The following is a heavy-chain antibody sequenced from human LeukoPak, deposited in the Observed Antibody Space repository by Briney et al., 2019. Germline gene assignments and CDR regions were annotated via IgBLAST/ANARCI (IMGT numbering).Heavy chain of an antibody. CDR3: AREGVVVVPAARHNWFDP. D-gene: IGHD2-2*01. Sequence: SVKVSCKASGGTFSSYAISWVRQAPGQGLEWMGGIIPIFGTANYAQKLQGRVTITADEYTSTAYMELSSLRSEDTAVYYCAREGVVVVPAARHNWFDPWGQGTLVTVSS. CDR1: GGTFSSYA. V-gene: IGHV1-69*01. CDR2: IIPIFGTA. J-gene: IGHJ5*02.